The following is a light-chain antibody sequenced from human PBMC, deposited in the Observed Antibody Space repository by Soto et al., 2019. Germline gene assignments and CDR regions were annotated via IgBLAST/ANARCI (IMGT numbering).Light chain of an antibody. CDR1: SSNIGAGYD. CDR3: QSYDNGLRVV. Sequence: QPVLTQPPSVSGAPGQRVTISCTGSSSNIGAGYDVQWYQQLPGTAPKLLIYANTNRPSGVPDRFSGSKSGTSGSLAITGLRAEDEAEYYCQSYDNGLRVVFGGGTKVTVL. J-gene: IGLJ2*01. V-gene: IGLV1-40*01. CDR2: ANT.